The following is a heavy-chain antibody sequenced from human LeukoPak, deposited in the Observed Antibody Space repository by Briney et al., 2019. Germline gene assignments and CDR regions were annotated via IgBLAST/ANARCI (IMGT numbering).Heavy chain of an antibody. CDR1: GFTFSSYG. V-gene: IGHV3-30*18. CDR3: AKDRLGALYYYDSSGYYRFDY. CDR2: ISYDGSNQ. Sequence: GGSLRLSCAASGFTFSSYGMHWVRQAPGKGLEWVAVISYDGSNQYYADTVKGRFTISRDNSKNTLYLQMNSLRAEDTAVYYCAKDRLGALYYYDSSGYYRFDYWGQGTLVTVSS. D-gene: IGHD3-22*01. J-gene: IGHJ4*01.